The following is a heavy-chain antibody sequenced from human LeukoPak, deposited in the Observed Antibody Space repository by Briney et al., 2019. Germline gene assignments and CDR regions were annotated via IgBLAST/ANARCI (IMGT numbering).Heavy chain of an antibody. V-gene: IGHV4-39*07. Sequence: PSETLSLTCTVSGGSISSSSYYWGWIRQPPGKGLEWIGSIYYSGSTYYNPSLKSRVTISVDTSKNQFSLKLSSVTAADTAVYYCARVGYTAMVTGVDYWGQGTLVTVSS. CDR1: GGSISSSSYY. CDR2: IYYSGST. J-gene: IGHJ4*02. D-gene: IGHD5-18*01. CDR3: ARVGYTAMVTGVDY.